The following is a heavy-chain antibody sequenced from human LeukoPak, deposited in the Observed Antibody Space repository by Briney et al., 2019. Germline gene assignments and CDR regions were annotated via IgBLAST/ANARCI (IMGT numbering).Heavy chain of an antibody. V-gene: IGHV3-9*01. J-gene: IGHJ2*01. CDR1: GFTFSSYS. CDR3: AKASEEMATRYFDL. CDR2: ISWNSGSI. D-gene: IGHD5-24*01. Sequence: GGSLRLSCAASGFTFSSYSMNWVRQAPGKGLEWVSGISWNSGSIGYADSVKGRFTISRDNAKNSLYLQMNSLRAEDTALYYCAKASEEMATRYFDLWGRGTLVTVSS.